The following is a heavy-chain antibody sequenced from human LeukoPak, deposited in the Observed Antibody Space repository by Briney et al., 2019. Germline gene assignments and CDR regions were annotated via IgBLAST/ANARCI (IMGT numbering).Heavy chain of an antibody. J-gene: IGHJ4*02. D-gene: IGHD4-23*01. CDR1: VFTFSSYA. CDR3: AKGISGAVVTPGPFDY. V-gene: IGHV3-23*01. Sequence: AGGALRVSCAASVFTFSSYAMSWGRQAPGRGLEWVSAIIGSGGSTYYADSVKGRFTISRDNSKNTLYLQMNSLRAEDTAVYYCAKGISGAVVTPGPFDYWGQGTLVTVSS. CDR2: IIGSGGST.